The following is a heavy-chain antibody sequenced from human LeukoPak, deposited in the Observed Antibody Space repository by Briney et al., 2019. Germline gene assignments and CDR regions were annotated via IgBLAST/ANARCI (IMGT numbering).Heavy chain of an antibody. Sequence: SETLSLTCTVSGGSISSYYWSWIRQPPGKGLEWIGYIYYSGSTNYNPSLKSRVTVSLDKSKNQFSLKLASVSAADTAVYYCARDTGIAVAGFDYWGQGTLVTVSS. D-gene: IGHD6-19*01. V-gene: IGHV4-59*12. J-gene: IGHJ4*02. CDR2: IYYSGST. CDR3: ARDTGIAVAGFDY. CDR1: GGSISSYY.